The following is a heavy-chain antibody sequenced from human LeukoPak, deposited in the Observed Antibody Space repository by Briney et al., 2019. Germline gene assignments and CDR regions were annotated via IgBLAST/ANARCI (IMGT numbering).Heavy chain of an antibody. CDR3: ARRPTGDPKFDY. V-gene: IGHV4-59*08. J-gene: IGHJ4*02. D-gene: IGHD7-27*01. Sequence: SETLSLTCTVSGGSINSYYWTWIRQPAGKGLEWIGYIYYSGSTYYNPSLKSRVTISVDTSKNRFSLKLSTVTAADTAVYYCARRPTGDPKFDYWGQGTLVTVSS. CDR2: IYYSGST. CDR1: GGSINSYY.